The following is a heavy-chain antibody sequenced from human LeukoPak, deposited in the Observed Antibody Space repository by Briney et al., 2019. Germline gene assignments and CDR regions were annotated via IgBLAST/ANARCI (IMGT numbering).Heavy chain of an antibody. D-gene: IGHD6-13*01. J-gene: IGHJ4*02. CDR3: ARDQGAAAGN. CDR1: GFTFSSYA. CDR2: ISGSGGST. V-gene: IGHV3-23*01. Sequence: GGSLRLSCAASGFTFSSYAMSWVRQAPGKGLEWVSAISGSGGSTYYADSVKGRFTISRDDSKNMLYLQMNNLRAEDTAVYYCARDQGAAAGNWGQGTLVAVSS.